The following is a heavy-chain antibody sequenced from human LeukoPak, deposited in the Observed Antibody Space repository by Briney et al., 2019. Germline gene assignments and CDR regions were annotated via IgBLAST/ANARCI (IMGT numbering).Heavy chain of an antibody. CDR2: IYNSGTT. CDR1: GGSISNYY. Sequence: SETLSLTCTVSGGSISNYYWSWIRQPAGKGLEWIGRIYNSGTTNYNPSLKSRVTMSVDTSKNQFSLKMNSMTAADTAVYYCAIEVREFVTLINGDCWGQGTLVTVSS. D-gene: IGHD3-10*01. V-gene: IGHV4-4*07. CDR3: AIEVREFVTLINGDC. J-gene: IGHJ4*02.